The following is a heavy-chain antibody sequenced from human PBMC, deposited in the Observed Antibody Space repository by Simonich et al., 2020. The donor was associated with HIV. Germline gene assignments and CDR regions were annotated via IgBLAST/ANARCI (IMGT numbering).Heavy chain of an antibody. CDR3: ARLTAGGLGEYFQH. CDR2: INHSGST. Sequence: QVQLQQWGAGLLKPSETLSLTCAVYGGSFSVYYWSWIRQPPGKGLEWIGEINHSGSTNYTPSLKSRVTISVDTSKNQFSLKLSSVTAADTAVYYCARLTAGGLGEYFQHWGQGTLVTVSS. D-gene: IGHD6-13*01. CDR1: GGSFSVYY. J-gene: IGHJ1*01. V-gene: IGHV4-34*01.